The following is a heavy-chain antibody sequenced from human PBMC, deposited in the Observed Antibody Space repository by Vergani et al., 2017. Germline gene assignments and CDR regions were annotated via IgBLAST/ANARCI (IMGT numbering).Heavy chain of an antibody. CDR2: FIPIFGTA. J-gene: IGHJ4*02. CDR3: ARDAHYCSGTSCPFGY. V-gene: IGHV1-69*01. D-gene: IGHD2-2*01. Sequence: QVQLVQSGAEVKKPGSSVKVSCKASGGTFSSYAISWVRQAPGQGLEWMGGFIPIFGTANYAQKFQGRVTITADESTSTAYMELSSLRSEDTAVYYCARDAHYCSGTSCPFGYWGQGTLVTVSS. CDR1: GGTFSSYA.